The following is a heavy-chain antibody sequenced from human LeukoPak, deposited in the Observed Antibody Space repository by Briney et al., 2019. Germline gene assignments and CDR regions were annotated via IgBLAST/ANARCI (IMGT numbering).Heavy chain of an antibody. Sequence: PGGSLRLSCSASGFTFRTYVMHWVRQAPGKGLEYVSAISADGRSPYYADSVRGRFTISRDNSRNTLSLQMTSLEPDDTARYYCVKVSPGESARYLSFWGQGTQVTVSS. V-gene: IGHV3-64D*08. D-gene: IGHD3-16*01. CDR2: ISADGRSP. CDR1: GFTFRTYV. J-gene: IGHJ4*02. CDR3: VKVSPGESARYLSF.